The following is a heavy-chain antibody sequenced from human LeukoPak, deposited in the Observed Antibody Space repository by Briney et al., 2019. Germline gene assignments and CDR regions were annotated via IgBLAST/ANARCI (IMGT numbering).Heavy chain of an antibody. CDR3: SKSLVMGKNWYSDV. CDR2: IQSDGSSI. D-gene: IGHD2-21*01. CDR1: GFTFSSYG. V-gene: IGHV3-30*02. J-gene: IGHJ2*01. Sequence: GGSLRLSCAASGFTFSSYGMHWVRQTPGKGLEWVAFIQSDGSSIYYVDSVKGQFTISRDNSKNTVFLQMNSLRVEDTAVYYCSKSLVMGKNWYSDVWGRGTLVTVSS.